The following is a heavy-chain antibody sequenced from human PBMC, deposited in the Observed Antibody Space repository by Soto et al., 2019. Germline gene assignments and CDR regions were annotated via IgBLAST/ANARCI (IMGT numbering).Heavy chain of an antibody. CDR3: AKSIVGAIRSGMDV. V-gene: IGHV3-30*18. D-gene: IGHD1-26*01. CDR2: ISYDGSNK. J-gene: IGHJ6*02. Sequence: QVQLVESGGGVVQPGRSLRLSCAASGFTFSSYDMHWVRQAPGKGLEWVAVISYDGSNKYYADSVKGRFTISRDHSKNTLYLHMNSLRAEDTAVYYCAKSIVGAIRSGMDVWGQGTTVTVSS. CDR1: GFTFSSYD.